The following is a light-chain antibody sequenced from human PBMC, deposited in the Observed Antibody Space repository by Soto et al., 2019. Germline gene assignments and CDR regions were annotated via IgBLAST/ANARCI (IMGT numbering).Light chain of an antibody. Sequence: DIQMTQSPSSLSASVGDRVTITCRASQTSSNYLNWYQQKPGKAPTLLIDAASSLQSGVPSRFSCSGSGTDFTLTISSLQPEDFATYYCQHSYTPPRTFGQGTTVQIE. CDR3: QHSYTPPRT. V-gene: IGKV1-39*01. J-gene: IGKJ1*01. CDR1: QTSSNY. CDR2: AAS.